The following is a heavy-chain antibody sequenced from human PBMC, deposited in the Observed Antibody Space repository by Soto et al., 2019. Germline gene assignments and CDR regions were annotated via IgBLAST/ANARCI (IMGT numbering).Heavy chain of an antibody. J-gene: IGHJ4*02. V-gene: IGHV1-18*04. Sequence: ASVKVSCKASGYIFTSYGISWVRQAPGQGLEWMGWISAYNGNTNYAQKLQGRVTMTTDTSTSTAYMELRSLRSDDTAVYYCARETTNWNYGHFDYWGQGTLVTAPQ. CDR2: ISAYNGNT. CDR1: GYIFTSYG. D-gene: IGHD1-7*01. CDR3: ARETTNWNYGHFDY.